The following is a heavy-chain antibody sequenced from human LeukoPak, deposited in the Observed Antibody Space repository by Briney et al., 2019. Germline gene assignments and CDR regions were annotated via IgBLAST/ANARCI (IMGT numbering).Heavy chain of an antibody. CDR3: ATGKRFSKQFDI. CDR1: GYTLTELS. J-gene: IGHJ3*02. Sequence: ASVNVSCKVSGYTLTELSMHWVRQAPGKGLEWMGGFDPEDGETIYAQKFQGRVTMTEDTSTDTAYMELSSLRSEDTAVYYCATGKRFSKQFDIWGQGTMVTVSS. D-gene: IGHD3-3*01. CDR2: FDPEDGET. V-gene: IGHV1-24*01.